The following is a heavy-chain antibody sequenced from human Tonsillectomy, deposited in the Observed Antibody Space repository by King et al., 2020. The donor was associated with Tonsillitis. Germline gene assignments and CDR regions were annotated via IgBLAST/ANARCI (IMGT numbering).Heavy chain of an antibody. CDR3: ARTFDYGSGVYTWFDP. CDR1: GYSFTSYW. CDR2: IYPGDSDT. J-gene: IGHJ5*02. Sequence: DVQLVESGAEVKKPGESLKISCKGSGYSFTSYWIGWVRQMPGKGLEWMGIIYPGDSDTRYSPSFQGQVTISADKSISTAYLQWSSLMASYTAMYYCARTFDYGSGVYTWFDPWGQGTLVTVSS. D-gene: IGHD3-10*01. V-gene: IGHV5-51*01.